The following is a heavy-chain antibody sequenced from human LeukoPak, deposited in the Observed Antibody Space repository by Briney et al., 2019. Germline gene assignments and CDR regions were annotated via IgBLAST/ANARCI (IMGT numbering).Heavy chain of an antibody. J-gene: IGHJ4*02. V-gene: IGHV4-38-2*02. CDR2: ISHSGST. CDR1: GYSISSTYY. D-gene: IGHD1-1*01. CDR3: GRVNALVPTFDY. Sequence: SETLSLTCTVSGYSISSTYYGAWIRQPPGKGLEWIATISHSGSTYYTPSLESRLTISLDTSRNHFSLRLSSVTAADTAVFYWGRVNALVPTFDYGARGPLVAVSS.